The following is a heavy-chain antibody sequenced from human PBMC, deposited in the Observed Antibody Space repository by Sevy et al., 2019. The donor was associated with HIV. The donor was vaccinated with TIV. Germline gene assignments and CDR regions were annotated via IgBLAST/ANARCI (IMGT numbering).Heavy chain of an antibody. J-gene: IGHJ3*02. CDR3: AREGYYDSRGYFEGAFDI. CDR2: TYYRSKWYN. V-gene: IGHV6-1*01. CDR1: GDSVSSNSVA. Sequence: SQTLSLTYVISGDSVSSNSVAWNWIRQSPSRGLEWLGRTYYRSKWYNDYAVSVKTPITMRPDTSKNQLTLQLDSVTPEDTAVYYCAREGYYDSRGYFEGAFDIWGQGTMVTVSS. D-gene: IGHD3-22*01.